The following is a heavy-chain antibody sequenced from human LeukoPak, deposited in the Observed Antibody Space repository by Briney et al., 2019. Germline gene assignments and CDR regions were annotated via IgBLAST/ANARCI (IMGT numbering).Heavy chain of an antibody. Sequence: PGGSLRLSCAASGLTFSSYAMSWVRQAPGKGLEWVSAISGSDDSTYYADSVKGRFTISRDNSKNTLYLHMNSLRAEDTALYYCAKGGLIAYFDYWGQGTLVTVSS. CDR2: ISGSDDST. V-gene: IGHV3-23*01. D-gene: IGHD3-16*02. J-gene: IGHJ4*02. CDR1: GLTFSSYA. CDR3: AKGGLIAYFDY.